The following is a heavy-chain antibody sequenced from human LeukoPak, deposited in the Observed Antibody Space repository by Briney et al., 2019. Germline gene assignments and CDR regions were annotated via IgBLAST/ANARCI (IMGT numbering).Heavy chain of an antibody. D-gene: IGHD2/OR15-2a*01. CDR3: ARVAVIYYYYMEV. Sequence: GGSLRLSCAASGFTFSSYSMNWVRQAPGKGLEWVSSISSSSSYIYYADSVKGRFTISRDNAKNSLYLQMNSLRAEDTAVYYCARVAVIYYYYMEVWGKGTTVTVSS. J-gene: IGHJ6*03. V-gene: IGHV3-21*01. CDR2: ISSSSSYI. CDR1: GFTFSSYS.